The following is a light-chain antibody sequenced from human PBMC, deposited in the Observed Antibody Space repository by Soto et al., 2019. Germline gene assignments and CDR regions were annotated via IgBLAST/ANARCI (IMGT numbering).Light chain of an antibody. V-gene: IGKV1-33*01. J-gene: IGKJ4*01. CDR3: QQYNTYSGT. CDR1: QNINNY. CDR2: DAS. Sequence: DIQMTQSPSSLSASVGDRVAITCQASQNINNYLNWYQQKPGRAPKLLIYDASNLEAGVPSRFRGSGSGTEFTLTISSLQPDDFATYYCQQYNTYSGTFGGGTKVDI.